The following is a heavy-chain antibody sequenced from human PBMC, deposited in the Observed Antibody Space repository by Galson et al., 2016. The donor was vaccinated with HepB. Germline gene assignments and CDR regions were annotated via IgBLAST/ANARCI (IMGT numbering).Heavy chain of an antibody. Sequence: SLRLSCAASGLTFSSYAMSWVRQAPGKGLEWVSSISSRGGRTYYTDSVKGRFTVSRANSKNTLYVQMNTLRAEDTAVYYCAKGFRPYRSGWERLFEHSYHYYGMDVWGQGTTVTVSS. CDR3: AKGFRPYRSGWERLFEHSYHYYGMDV. CDR1: GLTFSSYA. D-gene: IGHD6-19*01. J-gene: IGHJ6*02. V-gene: IGHV3-23*01. CDR2: ISSRGGRT.